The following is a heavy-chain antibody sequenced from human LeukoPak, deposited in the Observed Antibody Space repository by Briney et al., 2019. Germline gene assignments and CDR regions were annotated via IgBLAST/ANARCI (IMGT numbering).Heavy chain of an antibody. D-gene: IGHD3-10*01. J-gene: IGHJ4*02. CDR3: VKGFVHPTYYFDY. V-gene: IGHV3-23*01. CDR2: ITGSGDGT. CDR1: GFTFSNYA. Sequence: PGGSLRLSCAASGFTFSNYAMMWVRQAPGNRLEWVSSITGSGDGTYYADSVRGRFTISRDNSENTLYLQLNSLRADDTAVYFCVKGFVHPTYYFDYWGQGTLVTVSS.